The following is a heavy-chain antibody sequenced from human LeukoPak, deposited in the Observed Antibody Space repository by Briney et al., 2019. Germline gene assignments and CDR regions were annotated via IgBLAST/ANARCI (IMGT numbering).Heavy chain of an antibody. CDR2: ISYDGSNT. CDR1: GLTFSNYA. Sequence: GGSLRLSCAASGLTFSNYALHWVRQAPGKGLEWVTTISYDGSNTYYADSVKGRFIISRDNAKNSLYLQMDSLRAEDTAVYYCARLTYDSSGYYYDYWGQGTLVIVSS. V-gene: IGHV3-30*04. J-gene: IGHJ4*02. CDR3: ARLTYDSSGYYYDY. D-gene: IGHD3-22*01.